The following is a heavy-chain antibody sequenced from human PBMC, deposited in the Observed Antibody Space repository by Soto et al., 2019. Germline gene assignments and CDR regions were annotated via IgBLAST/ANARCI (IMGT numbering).Heavy chain of an antibody. CDR3: AKDRDIVVVVAAMFDY. Sequence: GGSLRLSCAASGFTFSSYGMHWVRQAPGKGLEWVAVISYDGSNKYYADSVKGRFTISRDSSKNTLYLQMNSLRAEDTAVYYCAKDRDIVVVVAAMFDYWGQGTLVTVSS. V-gene: IGHV3-30*18. J-gene: IGHJ4*02. CDR1: GFTFSSYG. CDR2: ISYDGSNK. D-gene: IGHD2-15*01.